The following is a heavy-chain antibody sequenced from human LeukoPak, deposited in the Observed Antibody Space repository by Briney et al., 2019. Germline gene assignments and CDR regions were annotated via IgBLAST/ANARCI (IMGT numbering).Heavy chain of an antibody. CDR2: ISWNSGSI. V-gene: IGHV3-9*01. J-gene: IGHJ3*02. CDR1: GFTFDDYA. D-gene: IGHD3-3*01. Sequence: GGSLRLSCAASGFTFDDYAMHWVRQAPGKGLEWVSGISWNSGSIGYADSVKGRFTISRDNAKNSLYLQMNSLRAEDTAVYYCAKDFHIREYDFWSGYYSDAFDIWGQGTMVTVSS. CDR3: AKDFHIREYDFWSGYYSDAFDI.